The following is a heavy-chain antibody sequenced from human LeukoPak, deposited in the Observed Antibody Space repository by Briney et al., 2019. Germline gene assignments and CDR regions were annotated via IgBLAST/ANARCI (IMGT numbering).Heavy chain of an antibody. CDR3: AREGVTAPGDY. CDR1: GFTFSNYE. V-gene: IGHV3-48*03. J-gene: IGHJ4*02. D-gene: IGHD2-21*02. CDR2: IHSSGSSI. Sequence: PGGSLRLSCAASGFTFSNYEMNWVRQAPGKGLEWVSYIHSSGSSIYYADSVKGRFTISRDNAKNSLYLQMNSLRAEDTAVYYCAREGVTAPGDYWGQGTLVTVSS.